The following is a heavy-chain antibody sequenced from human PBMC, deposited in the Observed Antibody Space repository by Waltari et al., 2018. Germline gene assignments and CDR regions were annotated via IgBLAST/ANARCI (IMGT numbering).Heavy chain of an antibody. CDR1: GFTFDDCA. D-gene: IGHD6-13*01. J-gene: IGHJ4*02. CDR3: AKDTYSSSWHGVQNYFDY. Sequence: EVQLVESGGVVVQPGGSLRLSCAASGFTFDDCAMNWVRQAPGTGLVLVSLISWVGGITYYTIAVKRRFTISIDNIKHSLYLQMNSLRAEHTALYSFAKDTYSSSWHGVQNYFDYWCQGTLVTVSS. V-gene: IGHV3-43D*03. CDR2: ISWVGGIT.